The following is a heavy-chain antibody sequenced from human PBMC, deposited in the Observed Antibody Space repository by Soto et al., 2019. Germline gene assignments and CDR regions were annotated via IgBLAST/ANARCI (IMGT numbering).Heavy chain of an antibody. CDR1: GGSISSSSSY. V-gene: IGHV4-39*01. D-gene: IGHD6-13*01. CDR3: ARHDLIAAAESWFDP. J-gene: IGHJ5*02. Sequence: SXTLSLTCTVSGGSISSSSSYWGWIRQPPGKGLEWIGSIYYSGSTYYNPSLKSRVTISVDTSKNQFSLKLSSVTAADTAVYYCARHDLIAAAESWFDPWGQGTLVTVSS. CDR2: IYYSGST.